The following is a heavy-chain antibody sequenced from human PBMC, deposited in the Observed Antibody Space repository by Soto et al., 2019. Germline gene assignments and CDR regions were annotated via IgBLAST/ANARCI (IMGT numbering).Heavy chain of an antibody. D-gene: IGHD6-19*01. CDR2: ISGDGVSK. CDR1: GISFSDYA. Sequence: GGSLRLSCAASGISFSDYARSWVRQAPGKGLEWISAISGDGVSKLYADSVRGRFTISRDNVANTLYLQMNSLRTEDTALYYCAKKDRLYGVAVAFDSWGQGTLVTVYS. J-gene: IGHJ4*02. CDR3: AKKDRLYGVAVAFDS. V-gene: IGHV3-23*01.